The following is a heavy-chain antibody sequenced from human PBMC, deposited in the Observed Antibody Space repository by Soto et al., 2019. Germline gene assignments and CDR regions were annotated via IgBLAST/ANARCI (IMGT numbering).Heavy chain of an antibody. Sequence: EVQLVESGGGLVKPGGSLRLSCAASGFTFSSYSMNWVRQAPGKGLEWVSSISSSSSYIYYADSVKGRFTISRDNAKNSLYLQMNSLRAEDTAVYYCARELNYSSGRGAWFDPWGQGTLVTVSS. CDR1: GFTFSSYS. CDR3: ARELNYSSGRGAWFDP. V-gene: IGHV3-21*01. J-gene: IGHJ5*02. D-gene: IGHD6-19*01. CDR2: ISSSSSYI.